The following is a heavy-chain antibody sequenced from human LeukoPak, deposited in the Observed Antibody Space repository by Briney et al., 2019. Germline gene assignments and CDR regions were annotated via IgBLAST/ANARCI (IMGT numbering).Heavy chain of an antibody. J-gene: IGHJ4*02. CDR2: ISAYNGNT. Sequence: ASVKVSCKASGYTFTSYGMSWVRQAPGQGLEGMGWISAYNGNTNYAQKLQGRVTMTTDTSTSTGYMELRSLRSDDTAVYYCARQSGAVAGPETNWGQGTLVTVSS. D-gene: IGHD6-19*01. V-gene: IGHV1-18*01. CDR3: ARQSGAVAGPETN. CDR1: GYTFTSYG.